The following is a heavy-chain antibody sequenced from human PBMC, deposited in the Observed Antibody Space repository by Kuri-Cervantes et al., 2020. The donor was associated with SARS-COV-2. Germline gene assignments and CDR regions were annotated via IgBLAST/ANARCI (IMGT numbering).Heavy chain of an antibody. Sequence: SVKVSCKASGYTFTSYGISWVRQAPGQGLEWMGGIIPIFATANYAQKFQGRVTITADESTSTAYMELSSLRSEDTAVYYCAREREALSIAGVEPFDIWGQGTMVTVSS. D-gene: IGHD6-6*01. CDR2: IIPIFATA. CDR3: AREREALSIAGVEPFDI. CDR1: GYTFTSYG. J-gene: IGHJ3*02. V-gene: IGHV1-69*13.